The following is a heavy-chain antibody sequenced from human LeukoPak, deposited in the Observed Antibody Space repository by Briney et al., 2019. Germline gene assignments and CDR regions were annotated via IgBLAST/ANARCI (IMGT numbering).Heavy chain of an antibody. Sequence: PGGSLRLSCAASGFTFSSYGMLWVRQAPGKGLEWVAVISYDGSNKYYADSVKGRFTISRDNSKNTLYLQMNSLRAEDTAVYYCAKEGGYYYDTHYFDYWGQGTLVTVSS. V-gene: IGHV3-30*18. J-gene: IGHJ4*02. CDR2: ISYDGSNK. CDR1: GFTFSSYG. D-gene: IGHD3-22*01. CDR3: AKEGGYYYDTHYFDY.